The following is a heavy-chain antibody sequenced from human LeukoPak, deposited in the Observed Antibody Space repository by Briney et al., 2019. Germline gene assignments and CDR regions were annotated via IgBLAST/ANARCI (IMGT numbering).Heavy chain of an antibody. CDR3: AKGIAVADFDY. V-gene: IGHV1-8*01. CDR2: MNPNSGNT. Sequence: ASVKVSCKASGYTFTSYDINWVRQATGQGLEWMGWMNPNSGNTGYAQKFQGRVTMTRNTSISTAYMELNSLRAEDTAVYYCAKGIAVADFDYWGQGTLVTVSS. CDR1: GYTFTSYD. D-gene: IGHD6-19*01. J-gene: IGHJ4*02.